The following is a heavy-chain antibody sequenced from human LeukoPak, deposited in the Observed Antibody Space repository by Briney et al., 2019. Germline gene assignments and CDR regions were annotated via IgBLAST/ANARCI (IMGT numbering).Heavy chain of an antibody. Sequence: GGSLRLSCAASGFTFSSYSMNWVRQAPGKGLEWVSYISSSGSTIYYADSVKGRFTISRDNSKNTLYLQMNSLRAEDTAVYYCAKNLYGDYNDWGQGTLVTVSS. J-gene: IGHJ4*02. D-gene: IGHD4-17*01. CDR3: AKNLYGDYND. CDR2: ISSSGSTI. CDR1: GFTFSSYS. V-gene: IGHV3-48*01.